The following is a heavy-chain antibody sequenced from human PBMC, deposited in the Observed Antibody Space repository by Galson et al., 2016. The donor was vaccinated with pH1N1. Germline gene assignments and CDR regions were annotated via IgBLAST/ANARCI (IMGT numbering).Heavy chain of an antibody. Sequence: SLRLSCAASGFTFSDYYMNWIRQAPGKGLEWVSYISSTGSTIYYADSVKGRFTVSRGNAKNSLYLQMNSLRAEDTAVYYCAREGRSDYGDYDGNYYGMDVWGQGTTVTVSS. CDR3: AREGRSDYGDYDGNYYGMDV. J-gene: IGHJ6*02. V-gene: IGHV3-11*04. CDR1: GFTFSDYY. D-gene: IGHD4-17*01. CDR2: ISSTGSTI.